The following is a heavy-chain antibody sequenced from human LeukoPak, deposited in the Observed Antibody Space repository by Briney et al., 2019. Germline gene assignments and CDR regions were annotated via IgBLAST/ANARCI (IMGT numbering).Heavy chain of an antibody. Sequence: ASVKVSCKASGGTFSSYAISWVRQAPGQGLEWMGGIIPIFGTANYAQKFQGRVTITADESTSTAYMELSSLRSEDTAVYYCARSQVVPAAMGHYYYYIDVWGKGTTVTVSS. V-gene: IGHV1-69*13. J-gene: IGHJ6*03. CDR1: GGTFSSYA. CDR2: IIPIFGTA. CDR3: ARSQVVPAAMGHYYYYIDV. D-gene: IGHD2-2*01.